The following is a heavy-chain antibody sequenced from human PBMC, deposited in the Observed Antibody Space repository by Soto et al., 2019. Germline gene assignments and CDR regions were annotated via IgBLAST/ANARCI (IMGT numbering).Heavy chain of an antibody. Sequence: SETLSLTCTVSGGSLSSYYWNWIRQPAGKGLEWIGRIYISGSTNYNPSLKSRVTMSVDTSKNQFSLKLSSVTAADTAIYYCGRGFYGSGGPDVWGPGTLVTVSS. CDR1: GGSLSSYY. CDR2: IYISGST. CDR3: GRGFYGSGGPDV. J-gene: IGHJ4*02. D-gene: IGHD3-10*01. V-gene: IGHV4-4*07.